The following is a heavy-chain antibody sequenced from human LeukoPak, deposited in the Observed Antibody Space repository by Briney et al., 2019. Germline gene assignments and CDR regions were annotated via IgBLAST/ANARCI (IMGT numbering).Heavy chain of an antibody. D-gene: IGHD3-10*01. Sequence: GGSLRLSCAASGFTFSSYSMNWVRQAPGKGLEWVSSISSSSSYIYYTDSVKGRFTISRDNAKNSLYLQMNSLRAEDTAVYYCARGPHFLDLAMVRGLTDYWGQGTLVTVSS. V-gene: IGHV3-21*01. CDR3: ARGPHFLDLAMVRGLTDY. CDR2: ISSSSSYI. CDR1: GFTFSSYS. J-gene: IGHJ4*02.